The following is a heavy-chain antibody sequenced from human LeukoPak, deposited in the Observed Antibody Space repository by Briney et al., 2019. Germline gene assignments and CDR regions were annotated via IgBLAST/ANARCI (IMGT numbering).Heavy chain of an antibody. V-gene: IGHV1-69*05. CDR2: IIPIFGTA. CDR3: ARGLASYMDV. Sequence: ASVKVSCKASGGTFSNYAISWVRQAPGQGLEWMGGIIPIFGTANYAQKFQGRVTMTRDMSTSTVYMELSSLRSEDTAVYYCARGLASYMDVWGKGTTVTVSS. J-gene: IGHJ6*03. D-gene: IGHD2-21*01. CDR1: GGTFSNYA.